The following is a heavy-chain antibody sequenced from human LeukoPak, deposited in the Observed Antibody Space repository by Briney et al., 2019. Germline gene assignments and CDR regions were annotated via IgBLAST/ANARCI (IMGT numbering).Heavy chain of an antibody. CDR3: ARVYCSGGSCYGYFDY. D-gene: IGHD2-15*01. Sequence: SETLSLTCTVSGGSISSYYWSWLRQPPGKGLEWIGYIYYSGSTNYNPSLTSRVTISVDTSKNQFSLKLSSVTAADTAVYYCARVYCSGGSCYGYFDYWGQGTLVTVSS. CDR1: GGSISSYY. CDR2: IYYSGST. V-gene: IGHV4-59*01. J-gene: IGHJ4*02.